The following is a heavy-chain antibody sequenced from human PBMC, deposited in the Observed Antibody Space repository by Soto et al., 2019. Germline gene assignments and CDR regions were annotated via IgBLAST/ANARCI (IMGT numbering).Heavy chain of an antibody. Sequence: ASVKVSCKASGYTFTSYGISWVRQAPGQGLEWMGWISAYNGNTNYAQKLQGRVTMTTDTSTSTAYMELRSLRSDDTAVYYCARDREYYDSRGYPDAFDIWGQGTMVTVSS. V-gene: IGHV1-18*04. J-gene: IGHJ3*02. CDR3: ARDREYYDSRGYPDAFDI. CDR1: GYTFTSYG. D-gene: IGHD3-22*01. CDR2: ISAYNGNT.